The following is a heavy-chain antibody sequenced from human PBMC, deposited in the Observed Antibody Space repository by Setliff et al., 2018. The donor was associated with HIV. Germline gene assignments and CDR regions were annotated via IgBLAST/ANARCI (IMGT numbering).Heavy chain of an antibody. CDR1: GFAFSSYA. CDR3: VKGGYNFWSGYPDAFDI. V-gene: IGHV3-64D*09. Sequence: GGSLRLSCSASGFAFSSYAMHWVRQAPGKGLEYVSAISSNGGSTYYADSVKGRFTISRDNSKNTLYLQMSSLRAEDTAVYYCVKGGYNFWSGYPDAFDIWGQGTMVTVSS. J-gene: IGHJ3*02. CDR2: ISSNGGST. D-gene: IGHD3-3*01.